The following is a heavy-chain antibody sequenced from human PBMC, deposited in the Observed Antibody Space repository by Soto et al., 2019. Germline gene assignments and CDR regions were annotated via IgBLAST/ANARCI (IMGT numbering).Heavy chain of an antibody. CDR3: ARGRGLYNSGRSQLDS. V-gene: IGHV1-69*13. J-gene: IGHJ4*02. D-gene: IGHD1-1*01. CDR2: IIPRFGTT. Sequence: SVKVSCKASGGTFSSYSINWVRQAPRQGLEWMGGIIPRFGTTNYAPTLQDRVTITADESMNTVYMELSSLRSEDTALYYCARGRGLYNSGRSQLDSWGQGTLVTVSS. CDR1: GGTFSSYS.